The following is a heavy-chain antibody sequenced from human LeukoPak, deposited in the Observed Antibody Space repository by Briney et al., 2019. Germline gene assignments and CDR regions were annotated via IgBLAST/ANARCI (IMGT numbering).Heavy chain of an antibody. V-gene: IGHV4-39*01. D-gene: IGHD3-10*02. J-gene: IGHJ4*02. CDR1: GGSISSGSYY. CDR2: IYYSGST. Sequence: SETLSLTCTVSGGSISSGSYYWGWIRQPPGKGLEWIGSIYYSGSTYYNPSLKSRVTISVDTSKNQFSLKLSSVTAADTAVYYCARGAPNVGYFDYWGQGTLVTVSS. CDR3: ARGAPNVGYFDY.